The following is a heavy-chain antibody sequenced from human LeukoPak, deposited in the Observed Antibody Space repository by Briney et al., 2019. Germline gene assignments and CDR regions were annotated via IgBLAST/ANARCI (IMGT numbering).Heavy chain of an antibody. Sequence: GGSRRLSCAASGFTFRIYGMHWVRQAPGKGLEWVAFTRYDGIERYYADSVRGRFSISRDNSKNTLYLQMNSLRVEDAAVYYCARAPVTSCRGAYCYPFDFWGQGILVTVSS. CDR1: GFTFRIYG. J-gene: IGHJ4*02. CDR3: ARAPVTSCRGAYCYPFDF. CDR2: TRYDGIER. V-gene: IGHV3-30*02. D-gene: IGHD2-21*01.